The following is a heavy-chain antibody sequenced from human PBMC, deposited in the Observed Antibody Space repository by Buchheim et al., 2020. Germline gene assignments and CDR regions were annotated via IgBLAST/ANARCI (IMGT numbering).Heavy chain of an antibody. CDR2: MNPNSGNT. J-gene: IGHJ4*02. CDR3: ARGQATLTIFGVVTIRGGLVDY. V-gene: IGHV1-8*01. CDR1: GYTFTSYD. Sequence: QVQLVQSGAEVKKPGASVKVSCKASGYTFTSYDINWVRQATGQGPEWMGWMNPNSGNTGYAQKFQGRVTMTRNTSITNAYMELSSLRSEDTAVYYCARGQATLTIFGVVTIRGGLVDYWGQGTL. D-gene: IGHD3-3*01.